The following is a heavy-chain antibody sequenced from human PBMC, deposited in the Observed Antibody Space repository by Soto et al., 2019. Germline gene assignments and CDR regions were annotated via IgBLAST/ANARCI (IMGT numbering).Heavy chain of an antibody. CDR3: AKSGSVFRPSLGYFDY. CDR2: INPNSGGT. D-gene: IGHD1-26*01. V-gene: IGHV1-2*02. J-gene: IGHJ4*02. CDR1: GFTFTGHY. Sequence: ASVKVSCKASGFTFTGHYIHWVRQAPGQGLEWMGWINPNSGGTSYAQKFQGRVTMTRDTSITTAYMELSRLSSDDTAVYYCAKSGSVFRPSLGYFDYWGQGTLVIVS.